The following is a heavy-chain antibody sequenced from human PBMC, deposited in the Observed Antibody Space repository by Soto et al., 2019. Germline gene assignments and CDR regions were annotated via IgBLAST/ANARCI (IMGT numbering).Heavy chain of an antibody. CDR1: GGSISSGGYY. CDR2: IYYSGST. CDR3: ARDSYYYDSSGYVDY. V-gene: IGHV4-31*03. Sequence: SETLSLTCTVSGGSISSGGYYWSWIRQHPGKGLEWIGYIYYSGSTYYNPSLKSRVTISVDTSKNQFSLKLSSVTAADTAVYYCARDSYYYDSSGYVDYWGQGTLVTVSS. D-gene: IGHD3-22*01. J-gene: IGHJ4*02.